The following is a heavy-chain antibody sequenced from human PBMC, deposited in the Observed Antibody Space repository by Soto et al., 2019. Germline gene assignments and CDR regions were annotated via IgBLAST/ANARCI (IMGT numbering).Heavy chain of an antibody. CDR3: ARESQSYDSSGYYLRWCDY. D-gene: IGHD3-22*01. CDR2: IIPIFGTA. Sequence: QVQLVQSGAEVKKPGSSVKVSCKASGGTFSSYAISWVRQAPGQGLEWMGGIIPIFGTANYAQKFQGRVTITADKSTSTAYMELSSMRSEDTAVYYCARESQSYDSSGYYLRWCDYWGQGTLVTVSS. V-gene: IGHV1-69*06. J-gene: IGHJ4*02. CDR1: GGTFSSYA.